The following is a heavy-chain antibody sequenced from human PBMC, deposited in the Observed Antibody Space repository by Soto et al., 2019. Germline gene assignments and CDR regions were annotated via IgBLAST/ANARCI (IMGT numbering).Heavy chain of an antibody. CDR1: GVTFSSYG. CDR2: IWYDGSNK. V-gene: IGHV3-33*01. J-gene: IGHJ4*02. CDR3: ARDSSYYGSGSSY. D-gene: IGHD3-10*01. Sequence: GGALILSCAGSGVTFSSYGMHWGRQAPGKGLEWVAVIWYDGSNKYYADSVKGRFTISRDNSKNTLYLQMNSLRAEDTAVYYCARDSSYYGSGSSYWGQGTLVTVSS.